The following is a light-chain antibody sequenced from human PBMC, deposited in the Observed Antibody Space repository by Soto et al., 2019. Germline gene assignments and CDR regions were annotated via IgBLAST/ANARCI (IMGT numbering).Light chain of an antibody. J-gene: IGLJ2*01. CDR2: DVS. V-gene: IGLV2-11*01. Sequence: QSALTQPRSVSGSPGQSVTISCTGNSSDVGGYNYVSWYQQHPGKAPKLMIYDVSKRPSGVPDRFSGSKSGNTASLTISGLQAEDEADYYCCSDAGSYVVFGGGTKLTVL. CDR1: SSDVGGYNY. CDR3: CSDAGSYVV.